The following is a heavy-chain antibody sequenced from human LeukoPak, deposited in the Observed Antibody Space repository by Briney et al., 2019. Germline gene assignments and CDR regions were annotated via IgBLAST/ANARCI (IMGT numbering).Heavy chain of an antibody. V-gene: IGHV4-34*01. CDR1: GGSFSGYY. Sequence: PSETLSLTCAVYGGSFSGYYWSWIRQPPGKGLEWIGEINHSGSTNYNPSLKGRVTISVDTSKNQFSLKLSSVTAADTAVYYCARQSPYYYYYGMDVWGQGTTVTVSS. CDR2: INHSGST. CDR3: ARQSPYYYYYGMDV. J-gene: IGHJ6*02.